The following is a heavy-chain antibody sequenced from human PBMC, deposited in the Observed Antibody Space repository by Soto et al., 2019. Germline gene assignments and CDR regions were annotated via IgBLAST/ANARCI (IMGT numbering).Heavy chain of an antibody. CDR2: ISYDGSNK. CDR1: GFTFSSYA. D-gene: IGHD3-10*01. CDR3: ARDQVRRIRLITMVRGVISYFDY. J-gene: IGHJ4*02. V-gene: IGHV3-30-3*01. Sequence: PGGSLRLSCAASGFTFSSYAMHWVRQAPGKGLEWVAVISYDGSNKYYADSVKGRFTISRDNSKNTLYLQMNSLRAEDTAVYYCARDQVRRIRLITMVRGVISYFDYWGQGTLVTVSS.